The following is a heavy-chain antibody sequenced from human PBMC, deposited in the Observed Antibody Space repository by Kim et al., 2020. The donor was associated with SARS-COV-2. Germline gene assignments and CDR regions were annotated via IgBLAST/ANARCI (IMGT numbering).Heavy chain of an antibody. D-gene: IGHD6-19*01. CDR2: IHHSGTT. Sequence: SETLSLTCTVSGDSISSSGSYWGWIRQRPGKELEWIGSIHHSGTTYYDPSLKSRVTVSLDTSKNQFSLKLSSVTAADTAVYYCARRISVRGVFGAYYGMDVWGQGTTVTVSS. CDR1: GDSISSSGSY. V-gene: IGHV4-39*01. J-gene: IGHJ6*02. CDR3: ARRISVRGVFGAYYGMDV.